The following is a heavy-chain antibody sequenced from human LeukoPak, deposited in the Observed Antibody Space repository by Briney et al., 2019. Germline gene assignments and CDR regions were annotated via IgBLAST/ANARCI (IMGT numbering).Heavy chain of an antibody. CDR3: ARLSGNPTRPTAPDY. J-gene: IGHJ4*02. CDR1: GFIFSGYD. V-gene: IGHV3-64*01. D-gene: IGHD1-1*01. CDR2: LSENERVA. Sequence: PGGSLRLSCEASGFIFSGYDMSWFRQAPGKGLEYVSSLSENERVAFFANSVKGSFTISRDDSKSTLYLQMGSLTTEDTAVYYCARLSGNPTRPTAPDYWGQGPLVTVSS.